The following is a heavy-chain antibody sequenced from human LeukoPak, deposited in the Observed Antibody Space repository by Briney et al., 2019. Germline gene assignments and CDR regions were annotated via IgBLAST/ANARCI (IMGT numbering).Heavy chain of an antibody. CDR3: ARGYSSSWVDY. Sequence: PSETLSLTCNVSGGSITSHSWNWIRQSPGKGLEWIGYSYYSGTTNYSPSLKSRVTISLDTSKNQFSLKLSSVTAADTAVYYCARGYSSSWVDYWGQGTLVTVSS. J-gene: IGHJ4*02. V-gene: IGHV4-59*08. CDR1: GGSITSHS. CDR2: SYYSGTT. D-gene: IGHD6-13*01.